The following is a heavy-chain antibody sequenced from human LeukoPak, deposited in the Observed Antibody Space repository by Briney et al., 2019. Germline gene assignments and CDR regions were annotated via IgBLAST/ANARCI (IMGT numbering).Heavy chain of an antibody. J-gene: IGHJ4*02. CDR2: INPDGSIK. CDR3: ASGFLQWLY. D-gene: IGHD3-3*01. V-gene: IGHV3-7*01. Sequence: GGSLRLCCAASGFTFGGYWMSWVRQAPGRGLEWVANINPDGSIKYYVDSIKGRFTISRDNAKNSLYLKMNSLRAEDTAVYYCASGFLQWLYWGQGTLVTVSS. CDR1: GFTFGGYW.